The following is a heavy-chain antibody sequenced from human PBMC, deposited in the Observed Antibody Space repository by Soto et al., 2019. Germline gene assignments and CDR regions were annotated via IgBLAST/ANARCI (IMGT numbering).Heavy chain of an antibody. Sequence: ASVKVSCKASGYTFTSYDINWVRQATGQGLEWMGWMNPNSGNTGYAQKFQGRVTMTRNTSISTAYMELSSLRSEATAVYYCAGLWVGAYAVYYCMDVWGQGTTVTVSS. D-gene: IGHD2-21*01. J-gene: IGHJ6*02. V-gene: IGHV1-8*01. CDR2: MNPNSGNT. CDR1: GYTFTSYD. CDR3: AGLWVGAYAVYYCMDV.